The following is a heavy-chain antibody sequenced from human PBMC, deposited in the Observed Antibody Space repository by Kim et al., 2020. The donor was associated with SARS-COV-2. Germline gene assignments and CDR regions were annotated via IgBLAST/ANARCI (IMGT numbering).Heavy chain of an antibody. CDR2: ISGSGGST. J-gene: IGHJ6*02. D-gene: IGHD1-26*01. V-gene: IGHV3-23*01. Sequence: GGSLRLSCAASGFTFSSYAMSWVRQAPGKGLEWVAAISGSGGSTYYADSVKGRFTISRDNSKNTLYLQMNSLRAEDAAVYYCAKDGRSGSYPYYYSYGMDVWGQGTTVTVSS. CDR3: AKDGRSGSYPYYYSYGMDV. CDR1: GFTFSSYA.